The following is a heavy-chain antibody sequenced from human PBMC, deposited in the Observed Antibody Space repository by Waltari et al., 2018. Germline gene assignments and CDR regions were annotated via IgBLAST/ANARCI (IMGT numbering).Heavy chain of an antibody. D-gene: IGHD2-15*01. Sequence: QVQLQESGPGLVKPSETLSLTCAVSGYSISSGYYWGWIRQPPGKGLEWIGSIYHSGSTYYNPSRKSRVTISVDTSKNQFSLKLSSVTAADTAVYYCARIICSGGSCYFGRTYYYYYMDVWGKGTTVTVSS. V-gene: IGHV4-38-2*01. CDR1: GYSISSGYY. J-gene: IGHJ6*03. CDR3: ARIICSGGSCYFGRTYYYYYMDV. CDR2: IYHSGST.